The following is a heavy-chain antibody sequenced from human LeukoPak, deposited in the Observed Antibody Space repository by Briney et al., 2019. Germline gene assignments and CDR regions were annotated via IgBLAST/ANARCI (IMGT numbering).Heavy chain of an antibody. V-gene: IGHV1-2*02. Sequence: ASVKVSFRSSVYTFTDYYMHWVRQAPGQGLEGMGLLNPNTLGTKYAQHFQGRVSITWDTSISPGHMDLHSLTSDATAVSYCARKEGGRDRMALSGQGTTVTLSS. CDR2: LNPNTLGT. CDR1: VYTFTDYY. CDR3: ARKEGGRDRMAL. J-gene: IGHJ6*02. D-gene: IGHD2-15*01.